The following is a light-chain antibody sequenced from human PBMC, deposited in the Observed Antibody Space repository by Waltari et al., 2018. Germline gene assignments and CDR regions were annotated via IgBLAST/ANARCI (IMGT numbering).Light chain of an antibody. CDR3: QQRSNWPQYT. Sequence: ELVLTQSPATLSLSPGERATLPCRASQSVSSYLAWYQQKPGQAPRLLIYDASNRATGIPARFSGSGSGTDFTLTISSLEPEDFAVYYCQQRSNWPQYTFGQGTKLEIK. V-gene: IGKV3-11*01. CDR2: DAS. J-gene: IGKJ2*01. CDR1: QSVSSY.